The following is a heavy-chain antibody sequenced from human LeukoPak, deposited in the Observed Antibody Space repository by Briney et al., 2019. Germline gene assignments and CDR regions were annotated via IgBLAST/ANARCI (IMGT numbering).Heavy chain of an antibody. D-gene: IGHD3-9*01. CDR1: GFTFSSYS. V-gene: IGHV3-48*01. Sequence: PGGSLRLSCAASGFTFSSYSMNWVRQAPGKGLEWVSYISSSSSTIYYADSVKGRFTISRDNAKNSLYLQMNSLRAEDTAVYYCARDSGTYYDTLTGPDAFDIWGQGTMVTVSS. CDR3: ARDSGTYYDTLTGPDAFDI. J-gene: IGHJ3*02. CDR2: ISSSSSTI.